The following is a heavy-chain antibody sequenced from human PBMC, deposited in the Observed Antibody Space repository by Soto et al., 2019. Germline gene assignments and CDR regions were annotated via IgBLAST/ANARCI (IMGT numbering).Heavy chain of an antibody. V-gene: IGHV3-7*03. CDR2: IRPDGTET. J-gene: IGHJ4*02. CDR3: AGWGGHDYNY. Sequence: EVQLVQSGGGLVQPGGSLRLSCVGSGFTFTDFYMNWVRQAPGKGLEWVANIRPDGTETNYVESVRGRFTTSRDNAKNSLFLQMNSLRACDTALDYCAGWGGHDYNYWGQGILVTVSS. CDR1: GFTFTDFY. D-gene: IGHD4-4*01.